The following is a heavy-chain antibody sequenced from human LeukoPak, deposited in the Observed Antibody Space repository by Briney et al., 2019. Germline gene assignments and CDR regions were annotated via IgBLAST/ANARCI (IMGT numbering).Heavy chain of an antibody. Sequence: GGSLRLSCAASGFAFNNYAMHWVRQAPGKGLEWVAVISYDGSNKYYADSVKGRFTISRDNSKNTLYLQMNSLRAEDTAVYYCARAGLQSFDYWGQGTLVTVSS. D-gene: IGHD4-11*01. J-gene: IGHJ4*02. CDR1: GFAFNNYA. V-gene: IGHV3-30-3*01. CDR3: ARAGLQSFDY. CDR2: ISYDGSNK.